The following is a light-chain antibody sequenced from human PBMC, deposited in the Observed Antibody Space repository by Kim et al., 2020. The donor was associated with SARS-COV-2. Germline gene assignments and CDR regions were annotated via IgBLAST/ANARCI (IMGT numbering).Light chain of an antibody. CDR1: QSIGTF. J-gene: IGKJ4*01. Sequence: DIQMTQSPSSLAASVGDRVTITCRASQSIGTFLNWYQQKPGKAPKLLIYAASTLQSGVPSRFSGSGSGTDFTLTITSLQPEDFANYYWQQSHTTPLLTFGGGTKVDIK. V-gene: IGKV1-39*01. CDR2: AAS. CDR3: QQSHTTPLLT.